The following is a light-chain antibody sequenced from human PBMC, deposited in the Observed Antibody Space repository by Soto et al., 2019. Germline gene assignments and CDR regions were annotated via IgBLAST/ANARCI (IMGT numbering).Light chain of an antibody. CDR3: CSYAGDSTWV. Sequence: QSALTQPASVSGSPGQSITISCTGTSSDVGNYNLVSWYQQHPGEAPKLLIYEGSKRPSGVSNLFSGSKFGNTASLTISGLQAEDEVDYYCCSYAGDSTWVFGRGTKVTVL. CDR2: EGS. J-gene: IGLJ3*02. CDR1: SSDVGNYNL. V-gene: IGLV2-23*01.